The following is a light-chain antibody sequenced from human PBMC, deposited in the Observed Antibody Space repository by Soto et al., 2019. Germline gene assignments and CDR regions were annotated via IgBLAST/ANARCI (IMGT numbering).Light chain of an antibody. CDR1: QSVSSSY. Sequence: EIVLTQSPGTLSLSPGERVTISCRASQSVSSSYLAWYQQKPGQAPRLLIYGASSRATGIPDRFSGSGSGTDFTLTISRLEAEDFAVYYCQQYGSSPLTFGGGTKVEIK. CDR3: QQYGSSPLT. CDR2: GAS. V-gene: IGKV3-20*01. J-gene: IGKJ4*01.